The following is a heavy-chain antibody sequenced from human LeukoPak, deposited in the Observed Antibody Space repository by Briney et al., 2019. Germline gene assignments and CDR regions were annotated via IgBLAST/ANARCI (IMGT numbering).Heavy chain of an antibody. J-gene: IGHJ4*02. CDR2: IYYSGST. Sequence: SETLSLTCTVSGGSISSGDYYWSWIRQPPGKGLEWIGYIYYSGSTYYNPSLKSRVTISVDTSKNQFSLKLSPVTAAGTAVYYCARGAYDDHYDYWGQGTLVTVSS. CDR3: ARGAYDDHYDY. CDR1: GGSISSGDYY. D-gene: IGHD4-17*01. V-gene: IGHV4-30-4*01.